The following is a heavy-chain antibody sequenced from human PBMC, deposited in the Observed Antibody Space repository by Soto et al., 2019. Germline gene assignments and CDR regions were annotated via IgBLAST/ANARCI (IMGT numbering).Heavy chain of an antibody. CDR2: IKSKTDGGTT. J-gene: IGHJ4*02. CDR1: GFTFSNAW. D-gene: IGHD6-19*01. CDR3: TTDGLEVWVVAVAGYFDY. V-gene: IGHV3-15*07. Sequence: GGSLRLSCAASGFTFSNAWMNWVRQAPGKGLEWVGRIKSKTDGGTTDYAAPVKGRFTISRDDSKNTLYLQMNSLKTEDTAVYYCTTDGLEVWVVAVAGYFDYWGQGTLVTVSS.